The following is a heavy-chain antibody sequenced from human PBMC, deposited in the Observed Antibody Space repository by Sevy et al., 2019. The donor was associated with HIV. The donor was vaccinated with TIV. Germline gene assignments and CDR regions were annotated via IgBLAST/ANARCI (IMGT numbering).Heavy chain of an antibody. CDR3: AREESGYSSSWYYFDY. Sequence: ASVKVSCKASGGTFSSYAISWVRQAPGQGLEWMGGIIPIFGTSNYAQKFQGRVTITGDESTSTAYMELSSLRSEDTAMYYCAREESGYSSSWYYFDYWGQGTLVTVSS. V-gene: IGHV1-69*13. CDR1: GGTFSSYA. CDR2: IIPIFGTS. J-gene: IGHJ4*02. D-gene: IGHD6-13*01.